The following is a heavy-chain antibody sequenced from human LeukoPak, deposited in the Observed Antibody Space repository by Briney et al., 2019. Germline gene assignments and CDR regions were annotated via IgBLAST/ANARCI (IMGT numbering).Heavy chain of an antibody. CDR2: ISYDGSNK. V-gene: IGHV3-30-3*01. D-gene: IGHD1-26*01. CDR1: GFTFSSYA. Sequence: GGSLRLSCAASGFTFSSYAMHWVRQAPGKGLVWVAVISYDGSNKYYADSVKGRFTISRDNSKNTLYLQMNSLRAEDTAVYYCARGHVVGAFDYWGQGTLVTVSS. CDR3: ARGHVVGAFDY. J-gene: IGHJ4*02.